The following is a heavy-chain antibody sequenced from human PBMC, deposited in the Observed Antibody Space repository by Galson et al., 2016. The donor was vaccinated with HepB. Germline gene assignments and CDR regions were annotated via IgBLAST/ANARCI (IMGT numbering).Heavy chain of an antibody. D-gene: IGHD6-13*01. CDR3: ARGQSSSWYKDYFDY. CDR2: IYPGDSDT. CDR1: GYSFISYW. Sequence: QSGAEVKKPGESLKISCKGSGYSFISYWIGWVRQMPGKGLEWMGIIYPGDSDTRYSPSFQGQVAISADKSVSTAYLQWSSLKASDTAMHYCARGQSSSWYKDYFDYGGQGTLVTVSS. J-gene: IGHJ4*02. V-gene: IGHV5-51*01.